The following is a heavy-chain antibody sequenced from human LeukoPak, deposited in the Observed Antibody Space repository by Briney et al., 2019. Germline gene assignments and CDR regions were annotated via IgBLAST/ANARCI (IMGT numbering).Heavy chain of an antibody. V-gene: IGHV4-4*02. CDR1: GGSISSTNW. CDR2: TSLTGET. CDR3: SGESGAFCPFGY. D-gene: IGHD1-26*01. Sequence: SETLSLTCGVSGGSISSTNWWSWVRQPPGQGLEWTGETSLTGETNYNPSLNGRVTMSLDGSRNQLSLTLTSVTAADTAIYYCSGESGAFCPFGYWGQGTLVIVPP. J-gene: IGHJ4*02.